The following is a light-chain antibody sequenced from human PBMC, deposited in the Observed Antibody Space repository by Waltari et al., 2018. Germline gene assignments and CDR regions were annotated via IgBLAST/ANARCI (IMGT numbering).Light chain of an antibody. V-gene: IGLV2-8*01. Sequence: QSALTQPPSASGSPGQSVTISCTGTSSDVGGYNYVSWYQQHPGKAPKLMIYEVSKRPAGVPDRFSGSKSGNSAVLTVSGLKAEDEDDYYCSSYAGSNNFGVFGGGTKLTVL. J-gene: IGLJ2*01. CDR1: SSDVGGYNY. CDR3: SSYAGSNNFGV. CDR2: EVS.